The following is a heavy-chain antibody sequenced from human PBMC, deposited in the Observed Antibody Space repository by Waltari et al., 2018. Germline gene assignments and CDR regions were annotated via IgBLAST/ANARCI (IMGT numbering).Heavy chain of an antibody. CDR1: GYTFTGYY. V-gene: IGHV1-2*06. CDR3: AREVASSSFGLDY. J-gene: IGHJ4*02. Sequence: QVQLVQSGAEVKKPGASVKVSCKASGYTFTGYYMPWVRQAPGQGLEWMGRINPNSGGTNYAQKFQGRVTMTRDTSISTAYMELSRLRSDDTAVYYCAREVASSSFGLDYWGQGTLVTVSS. D-gene: IGHD6-13*01. CDR2: INPNSGGT.